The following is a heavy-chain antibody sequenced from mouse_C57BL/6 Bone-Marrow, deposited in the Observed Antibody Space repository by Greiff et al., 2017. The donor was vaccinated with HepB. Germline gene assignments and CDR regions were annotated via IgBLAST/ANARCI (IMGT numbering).Heavy chain of an antibody. J-gene: IGHJ3*01. V-gene: IGHV1-4*01. CDR2: INPSSGYT. CDR1: GYTFTSYT. Sequence: VQGVESGAELARPGASVKMSCKASGYTFTSYTMHWVKQRPGQGLEWIGYINPSSGYTKYNQKFKDKATLTADKSSSTAYMQLSSLTSEDSAVYYCARGAYDSNSFAYWGQGTLVTVSA. D-gene: IGHD2-5*01. CDR3: ARGAYDSNSFAY.